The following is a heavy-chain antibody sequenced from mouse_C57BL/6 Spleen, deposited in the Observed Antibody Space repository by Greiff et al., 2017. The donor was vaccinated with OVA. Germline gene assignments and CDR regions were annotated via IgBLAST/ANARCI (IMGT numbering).Heavy chain of an antibody. Sequence: QVQLQQPGAELVKPGASVKMSCKASGYTFTSYWLTWVKQRPGQGLEWIGDIYPGSGSTNYNEKFKSKATLTVDTSSSTAYMQLSSLTSEDSAVYYCARFNYGSSHWYFDVWGTGTTVTVSS. D-gene: IGHD1-1*01. V-gene: IGHV1-55*01. CDR2: IYPGSGST. CDR1: GYTFTSYW. CDR3: ARFNYGSSHWYFDV. J-gene: IGHJ1*03.